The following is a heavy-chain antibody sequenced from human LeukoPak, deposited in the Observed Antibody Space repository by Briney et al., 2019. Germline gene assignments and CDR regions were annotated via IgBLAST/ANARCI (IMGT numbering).Heavy chain of an antibody. CDR1: AFTFSGSA. CDR2: IRSKANSYAT. CDR3: TRPYGDIDY. D-gene: IGHD4-17*01. Sequence: PGGSLRLSCAASAFTFSGSAMHWVRQASGKGLEWVGRIRSKANSYATAYAASVKGRFTISRDDSKNTAYLQMNSLKTEDTAVYYCTRPYGDIDYWGQGTLVTVSS. J-gene: IGHJ4*02. V-gene: IGHV3-73*01.